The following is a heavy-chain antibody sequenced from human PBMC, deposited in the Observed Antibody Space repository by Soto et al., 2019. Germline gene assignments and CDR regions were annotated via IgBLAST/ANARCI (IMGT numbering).Heavy chain of an antibody. Sequence: EVQLLESGGGLVQPGGSLRLSCAASGFTFSIYTMTWVRQAPGTGLEWVSSFSGSGGRTYYAASVKARFTISRDNSKYTVYPQMERLGGEDTAIYCWGKDFFGGTFECWGQGTLVTVS. D-gene: IGHD3-16*01. J-gene: IGHJ4*02. CDR3: GKDFFGGTFEC. V-gene: IGHV3-23*01. CDR2: FSGSGGRT. CDR1: GFTFSIYT.